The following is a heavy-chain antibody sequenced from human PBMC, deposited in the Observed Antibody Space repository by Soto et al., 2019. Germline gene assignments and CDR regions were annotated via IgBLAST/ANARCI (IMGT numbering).Heavy chain of an antibody. Sequence: PSETLSLTCTVSGGSISSSSYYWGWIRQPPGKGLEWIGSIYYSGSTYYNPSLKSRVTISVDTSKNQFSLKLSSVTAADTAVYYCARHLSPSRYSSSWFPYSYSGMDVWGQGTTVTVSS. CDR2: IYYSGST. J-gene: IGHJ6*02. CDR3: ARHLSPSRYSSSWFPYSYSGMDV. V-gene: IGHV4-39*01. CDR1: GGSISSSSYY. D-gene: IGHD6-13*01.